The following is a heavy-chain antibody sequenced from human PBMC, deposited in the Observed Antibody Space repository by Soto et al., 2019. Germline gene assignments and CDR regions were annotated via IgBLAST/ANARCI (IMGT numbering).Heavy chain of an antibody. CDR3: ARDREDSSSYYYAPHLDAFDI. CDR1: GGTFSSYA. J-gene: IGHJ3*02. CDR2: IIPIFGTA. D-gene: IGHD3-22*01. V-gene: IGHV1-69*13. Sequence: SVKVSCKASGGTFSSYAISWVRQAPGQGLEWMGGIIPIFGTANYAQKFQGRVTITADESTSTAYMELSSLRSEDTAVYYCARDREDSSSYYYAPHLDAFDIWGQGTMVTVSS.